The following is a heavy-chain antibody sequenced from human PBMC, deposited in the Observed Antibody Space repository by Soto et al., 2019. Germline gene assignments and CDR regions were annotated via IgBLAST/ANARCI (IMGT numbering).Heavy chain of an antibody. J-gene: IGHJ6*02. Sequence: AGGSLRLSCAASGFTFSSYGMHWVRQAPGKGLEWVAVISYDGSNKYYADSVKGRFTISRDNSKNTLYLQMNSLRAEDTAVYYCAKDAYYGSGSFGYYYYGMDVWGQGTTVTVSS. D-gene: IGHD3-10*01. CDR3: AKDAYYGSGSFGYYYYGMDV. CDR1: GFTFSSYG. V-gene: IGHV3-30*18. CDR2: ISYDGSNK.